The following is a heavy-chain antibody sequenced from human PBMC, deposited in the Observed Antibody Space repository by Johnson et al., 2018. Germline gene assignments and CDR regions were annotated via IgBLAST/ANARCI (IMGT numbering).Heavy chain of an antibody. V-gene: IGHV3-48*01. CDR1: GFTFSSYS. CDR2: ISYTTTTT. Sequence: VQLVQSGGGVVQPGRSLRLSCAASGFTFSSYSMNWVRQAPGKGLEWVSYISYTTTTTYYADSVKGRFTISRDNAKNSLYLQMNSLRAEDTAVYYCAKVKPLSSGWSPDAFDIWGQGTMVTVSS. CDR3: AKVKPLSSGWSPDAFDI. D-gene: IGHD6-19*01. J-gene: IGHJ3*02.